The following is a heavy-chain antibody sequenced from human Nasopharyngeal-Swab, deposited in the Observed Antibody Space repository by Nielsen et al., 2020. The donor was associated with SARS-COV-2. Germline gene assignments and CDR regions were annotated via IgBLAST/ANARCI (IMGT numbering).Heavy chain of an antibody. Sequence: GSLILSCAASGFIFSASAIHWVRQAFGKRLEWVGRIGDTDHNYATTYGASVQGRFTISRDDSKNTAFLQMDSLKTEDTALYYCTTDFYFDYWGQGTLVTVSS. V-gene: IGHV3-73*01. CDR2: IGDTDHNYAT. J-gene: IGHJ4*02. CDR1: GFIFSASA. CDR3: TTDFYFDY.